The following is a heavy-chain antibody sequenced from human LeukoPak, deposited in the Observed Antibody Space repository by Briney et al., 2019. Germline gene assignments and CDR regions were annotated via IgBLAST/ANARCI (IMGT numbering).Heavy chain of an antibody. D-gene: IGHD3-22*01. J-gene: IGHJ4*02. Sequence: GGSLRLSCAASGFTFSSYAMSWVRQAPGKGLEWVSTINGSGDRKYYTDSVKGRFTISRVSSESTLYLQMNSLRAEDTAVYYCAKDPGYDSSGYYPVPFDYWGQGTLVTVSS. V-gene: IGHV3-23*01. CDR2: INGSGDRK. CDR3: AKDPGYDSSGYYPVPFDY. CDR1: GFTFSSYA.